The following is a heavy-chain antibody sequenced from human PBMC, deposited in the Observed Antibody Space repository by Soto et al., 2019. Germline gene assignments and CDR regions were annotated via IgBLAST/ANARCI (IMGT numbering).Heavy chain of an antibody. CDR3: ARNGYTSGWPGEGGPIDY. Sequence: QVQLVESGGGVVQPGRSLRLSCAASGFTFSSYAMHWVRQAPGKGLEWVAVISYDGSKKYYADSVKGQFTISRDSANNPLYLQMNSVRAEDTAGAYCARNGYTSGWPGEGGPIDYWGQGTLVAVSS. CDR1: GFTFSSYA. D-gene: IGHD6-19*01. J-gene: IGHJ4*02. CDR2: ISYDGSKK. V-gene: IGHV3-30-3*01.